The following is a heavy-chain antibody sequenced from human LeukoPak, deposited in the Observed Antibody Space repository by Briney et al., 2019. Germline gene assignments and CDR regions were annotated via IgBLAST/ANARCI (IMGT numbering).Heavy chain of an antibody. V-gene: IGHV3-23*01. D-gene: IGHD1-26*01. CDR3: AKDVGKWESLHFFDY. J-gene: IGHJ4*02. CDR2: ISGSGAST. CDR1: GFTFSSFA. Sequence: GGSLRLSCTASGFTFSSFAMTWVRQAPGKGLEWISGISGSGASTYYADSVKGRFTISRDDSRNTLYLQMNSLRGDDTAVYYCAKDVGKWESLHFFDYWGQGTLVTVSS.